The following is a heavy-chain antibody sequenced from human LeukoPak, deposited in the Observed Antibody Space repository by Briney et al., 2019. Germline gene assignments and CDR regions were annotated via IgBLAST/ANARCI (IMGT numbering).Heavy chain of an antibody. CDR1: GFTFSSYG. CDR2: ISYDGSNK. Sequence: PGGSLRLSCAASGFTFSSYGMHWVRQAPGKGLEWVAVISYDGSNKYYADSVKGRFTISRDNSKNTLYLQMNSLRAEDTAVYYCARDQAIFGVGHDYWGQGTLVTVSS. CDR3: ARDQAIFGVGHDY. J-gene: IGHJ4*02. V-gene: IGHV3-30*03. D-gene: IGHD3-3*01.